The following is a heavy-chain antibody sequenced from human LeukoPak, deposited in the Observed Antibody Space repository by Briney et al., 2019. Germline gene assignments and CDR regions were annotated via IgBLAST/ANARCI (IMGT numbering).Heavy chain of an antibody. CDR2: IYTGGST. CDR1: GFTVSNHY. J-gene: IGHJ6*02. Sequence: GGSLRLSCAASGFTVSNHYMSWVRQAPGKGLEWVSVIYTGGSTYYADSVKGRFTISRDNSKNTLYLQMNSLRVEDTAVYYCGKEPSLVYGMDVRGQGTTVTVSS. CDR3: GKEPSLVYGMDV. V-gene: IGHV3-66*01.